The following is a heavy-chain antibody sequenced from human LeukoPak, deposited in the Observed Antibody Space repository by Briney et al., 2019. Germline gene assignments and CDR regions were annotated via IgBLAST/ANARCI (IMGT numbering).Heavy chain of an antibody. CDR2: IYGGGST. D-gene: IGHD5-18*01. CDR3: AGIQQWSWRSFDI. Sequence: HPGGSLRLSCAASGFTVSSNYMSWVRQAPGKGLEWVSIIYGGGSTYYTDSVRGRFTISRDNSQNTLYLQMDSLRAEDTAVYFCAGIQQWSWRSFDIWGQGTVVTVSS. J-gene: IGHJ3*02. CDR1: GFTVSSNY. V-gene: IGHV3-53*01.